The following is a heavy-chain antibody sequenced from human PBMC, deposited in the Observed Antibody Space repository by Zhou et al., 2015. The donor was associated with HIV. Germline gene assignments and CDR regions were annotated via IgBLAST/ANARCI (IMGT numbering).Heavy chain of an antibody. CDR2: IIPIFGTA. V-gene: IGHV1-69*01. CDR3: ARLLDGIAARPSDY. D-gene: IGHD6-6*01. Sequence: QVQLVQSGAEVKKPGSSVKVSCKASGGTFSSYAISWVRQAPGQGLEWMGGIIPIFGTANYAQKFQGRVTITADESTSTAYMELSSLRSEDTAVYYCARLLDGIAARPSDYWGQGTLVTVSS. J-gene: IGHJ4*02. CDR1: GGTFSSYA.